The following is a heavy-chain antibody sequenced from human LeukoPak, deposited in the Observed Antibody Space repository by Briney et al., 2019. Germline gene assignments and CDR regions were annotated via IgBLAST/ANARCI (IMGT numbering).Heavy chain of an antibody. V-gene: IGHV4-4*07. CDR2: IYTSGST. D-gene: IGHD2-15*01. CDR1: GGSISSYY. Sequence: SETLSLTCTVSGGSISSYYWSWIRQPAGKGLEWIGRIYTSGSTNYNPSLKSRVTISADTSQNQFSLKLSSVTTADTAVYYCAQKAPYSPAYSQQWGRGTLVTVSS. CDR3: AQKAPYSPAYSQQ. J-gene: IGHJ1*01.